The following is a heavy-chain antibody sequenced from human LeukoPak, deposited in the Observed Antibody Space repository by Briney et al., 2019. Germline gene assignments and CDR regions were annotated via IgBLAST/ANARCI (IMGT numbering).Heavy chain of an antibody. J-gene: IGHJ3*01. CDR1: GYTFANYW. D-gene: IGHD2/OR15-2a*01. CDR2: IYPGDSDT. CDR3: AREIVPGRGDAYDV. V-gene: IGHV5-51*01. Sequence: GESPKISCNGSGYTFANYWIAWVRQLPTKSLERMGFIYPGDSDTRYKSSFQGQVTISADKSTTTAYLQWSSLRASDNAMYYCAREIVPGRGDAYDVWGQGTMVNVFS.